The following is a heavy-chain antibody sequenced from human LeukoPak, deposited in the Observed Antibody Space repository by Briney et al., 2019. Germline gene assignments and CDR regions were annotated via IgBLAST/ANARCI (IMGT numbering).Heavy chain of an antibody. Sequence: ASVKVSCKVSGYTLTELSMHWVRQAPGKGLEWMGGFDPEDGETIYAQKFQGRVTMTEDTSTDTAYMELSSLRSEDTAVYYCATDLSLHYYGSGGYYKSVYWGQGTLVTVSS. CDR2: FDPEDGET. D-gene: IGHD3-10*01. CDR3: ATDLSLHYYGSGGYYKSVY. J-gene: IGHJ4*02. CDR1: GYTLTELS. V-gene: IGHV1-24*01.